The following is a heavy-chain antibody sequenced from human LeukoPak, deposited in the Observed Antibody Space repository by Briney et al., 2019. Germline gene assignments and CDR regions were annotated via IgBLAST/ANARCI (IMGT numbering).Heavy chain of an antibody. D-gene: IGHD3-10*01. Sequence: GGSLILSCAASGFSFSSHWMSWVRQAPGKGLEWVANIKQDGSEKYYVDSVKGRFTISRDNAKNSLYLQMNSLRAEDTAVYYCSRRLCASGSYWSAPCNGMDVWGQGTTVTVSS. CDR3: SRRLCASGSYWSAPCNGMDV. CDR2: IKQDGSEK. J-gene: IGHJ6*02. V-gene: IGHV3-7*01. CDR1: GFSFSSHW.